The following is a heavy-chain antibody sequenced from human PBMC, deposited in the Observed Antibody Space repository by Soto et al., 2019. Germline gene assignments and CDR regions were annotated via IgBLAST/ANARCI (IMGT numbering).Heavy chain of an antibody. Sequence: ASVEVSCKASGYTFTGYYMHWVRQAPGQGLEWMGWINPNSGGTNYAQKFQGWVTMTRDTSISTAYMELSRLRSDDTAVYYCARGIWGGRAHKTSYGMDFSGQGTTVTVSS. CDR2: INPNSGGT. J-gene: IGHJ6*02. CDR3: ARGIWGGRAHKTSYGMDF. V-gene: IGHV1-2*04. CDR1: GYTFTGYY. D-gene: IGHD3-16*01.